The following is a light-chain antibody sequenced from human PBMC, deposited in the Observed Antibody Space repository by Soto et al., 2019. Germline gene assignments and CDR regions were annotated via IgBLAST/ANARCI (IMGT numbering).Light chain of an antibody. CDR3: QQHDSSPGLT. V-gene: IGKV3-20*01. J-gene: IGKJ4*01. CDR2: GAS. Sequence: DIVLTQSPGTLSLSPGERATLSCRASQSVSSSYLAWYQQKPGQAPRLLIYGASSRATGIPDRFSGSGSGTDFTLTISRLEPEDFAVYYCQQHDSSPGLTFGGGTKVDIK. CDR1: QSVSSSY.